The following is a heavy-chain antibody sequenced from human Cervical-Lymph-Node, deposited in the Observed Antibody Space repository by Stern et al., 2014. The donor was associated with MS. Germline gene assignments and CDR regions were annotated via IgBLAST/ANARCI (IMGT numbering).Heavy chain of an antibody. CDR2: MNPNSGNT. J-gene: IGHJ4*01. Sequence: QVQLVQSGAEVKKPGASVKVSCKASGYTFTNYDINWVRQATGQGLELVGWMNPNSGNTGYAQNFQGRVTMTRDTSISTAYMELSSLRSEDTAVYYCARGYLFGGDFDYWGQGTLVTVSS. D-gene: IGHD2-21*01. CDR1: GYTFTNYD. V-gene: IGHV1-8*01. CDR3: ARGYLFGGDFDY.